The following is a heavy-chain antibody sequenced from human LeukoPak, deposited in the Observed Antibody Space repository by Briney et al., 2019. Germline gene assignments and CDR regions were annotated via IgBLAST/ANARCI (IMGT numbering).Heavy chain of an antibody. CDR3: ASSVAPRKYYFDY. V-gene: IGHV3-21*01. Sequence: GSLRLSCAASGFTFSSYSMNWVRQAPGKGLEWVSSISSSSSYIYYADSVKGRFTISRDNAKNSLYLQMNSLRAEDTAVYYCASSVAPRKYYFDYWGQGTLVSVSS. CDR1: GFTFSSYS. J-gene: IGHJ4*02. CDR2: ISSSSSYI. D-gene: IGHD2-15*01.